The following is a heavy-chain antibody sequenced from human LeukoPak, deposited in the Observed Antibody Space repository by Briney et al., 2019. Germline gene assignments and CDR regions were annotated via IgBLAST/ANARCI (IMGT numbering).Heavy chain of an antibody. V-gene: IGHV4-59*01. Sequence: PSETLSLTCTVSGGSISGYYWTWIRQPPGKGLDWIGHIYYSGNTNYNPSLKSRVTISVDLSKNQFSLKMNSVTAADTAVYYCAARIVGTTNYFDYWDQGNLVTVSS. D-gene: IGHD1-26*01. CDR3: AARIVGTTNYFDY. CDR2: IYYSGNT. CDR1: GGSISGYY. J-gene: IGHJ4*02.